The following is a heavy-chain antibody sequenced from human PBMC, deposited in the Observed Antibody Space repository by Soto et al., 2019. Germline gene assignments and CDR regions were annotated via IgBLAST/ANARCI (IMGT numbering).Heavy chain of an antibody. V-gene: IGHV1-69*13. CDR2: IIPIFGTA. CDR3: ARLIVATRLAYYYYYGMDV. J-gene: IGHJ6*02. CDR1: GGTLSSYA. Sequence: SVKVSCKASGGTLSSYAISWVRQAPGQGLEWMGGIIPIFGTANYAQKFQGRVTITADESTSTAYMELSSLRSEDTAVYYCARLIVATRLAYYYYYGMDVWGQGTTVTVSS. D-gene: IGHD5-12*01.